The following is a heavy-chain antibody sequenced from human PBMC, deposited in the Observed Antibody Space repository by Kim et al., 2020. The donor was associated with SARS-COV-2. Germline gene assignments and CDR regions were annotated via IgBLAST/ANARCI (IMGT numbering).Heavy chain of an antibody. D-gene: IGHD3-3*01. Sequence: GGSLRLSCAASGFTFSSFGMHWVRQAPGKGLEWVAVISNDGSNKYYADSVKGRFTISRDNSKNTLYLQMNSLRAEDTAVYYCARDFGSRRPHSFFWYYYYGMDVWGQGTTVTVSS. J-gene: IGHJ6*02. CDR2: ISNDGSNK. V-gene: IGHV3-33*05. CDR3: ARDFGSRRPHSFFWYYYYGMDV. CDR1: GFTFSSFG.